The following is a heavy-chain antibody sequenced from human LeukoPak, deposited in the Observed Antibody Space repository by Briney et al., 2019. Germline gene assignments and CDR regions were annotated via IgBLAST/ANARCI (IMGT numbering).Heavy chain of an antibody. CDR2: ISGSGTST. D-gene: IGHD2-8*01. Sequence: GRSLRLSCTASGFTFSSYAMSWVRQAPGKGLKWVSAISGSGTSTYYADSVKGRFTISRDNSKNTLYLQMNSLRAEDTAVYYCAKDGYCTNGVCYRYSWDPTPFDYWGQGTLVTASS. J-gene: IGHJ4*02. CDR1: GFTFSSYA. CDR3: AKDGYCTNGVCYRYSWDPTPFDY. V-gene: IGHV3-23*01.